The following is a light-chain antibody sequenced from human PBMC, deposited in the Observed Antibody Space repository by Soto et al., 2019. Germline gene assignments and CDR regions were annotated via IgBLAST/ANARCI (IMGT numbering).Light chain of an antibody. CDR2: EVN. V-gene: IGLV2-18*02. CDR3: NSFTTISTYV. Sequence: QSALTQPASVSGSPGQSITISCTGTSSDIGSYNRVSWYQQPPGTAPKLIIYEVNNRPSGVPDRFSGSKSGNTASLTISGLQAEDEADYYCNSFTTISTYVFGTGTKLTVL. CDR1: SSDIGSYNR. J-gene: IGLJ1*01.